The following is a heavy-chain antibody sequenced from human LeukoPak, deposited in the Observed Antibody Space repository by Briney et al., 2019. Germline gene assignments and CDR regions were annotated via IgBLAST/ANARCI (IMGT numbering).Heavy chain of an antibody. D-gene: IGHD2-2*01. CDR1: GGSFSGYY. J-gene: IGHJ3*02. V-gene: IGHV4-59*01. CDR3: ARGPPGKENAFDI. CDR2: IYYSGST. Sequence: SETLSLTCVVYGGSFSGYYWSWLRQPPGKGLEWIGYIYYSGSTNYNPSLKSRVTISVDTSKNQFSLNLSSVTAADTAVYYCARGPPGKENAFDIWGQGTMVTVSS.